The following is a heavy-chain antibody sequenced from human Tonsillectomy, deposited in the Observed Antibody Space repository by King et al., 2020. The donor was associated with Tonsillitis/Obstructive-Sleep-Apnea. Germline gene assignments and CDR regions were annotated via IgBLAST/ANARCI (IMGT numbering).Heavy chain of an antibody. D-gene: IGHD2-2*01. J-gene: IGHJ4*02. CDR3: SRSDYCSSTSCYPPFDY. Sequence: VQLQQWGAGLLKPSETLSLTCAVYGGSFSGYYWSWIRQPPGKGLEWIGEINHSGSTNYNPSLKSRVTISVDTSKNQFSLKLSSVTAADTAVYYCSRSDYCSSTSCYPPFDYWGQGTLVTVSS. CDR2: INHSGST. CDR1: GGSFSGYY. V-gene: IGHV4-34*01.